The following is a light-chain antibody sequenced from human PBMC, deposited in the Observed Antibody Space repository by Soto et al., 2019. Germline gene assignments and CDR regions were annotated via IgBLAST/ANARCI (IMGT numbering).Light chain of an antibody. CDR3: QQHSHWPPWT. J-gene: IGKJ1*01. V-gene: IGKV3D-20*02. Sequence: EVVLTQSPGTLSLSPGERATLSCGASQSVTGNYLAWYQQKPGQAPRLLIFGASTRATGIPDRFSGSGSGTDFTLTISNLEPEDFAVYYCQQHSHWPPWTFGQGTKVDIK. CDR2: GAS. CDR1: QSVTGNY.